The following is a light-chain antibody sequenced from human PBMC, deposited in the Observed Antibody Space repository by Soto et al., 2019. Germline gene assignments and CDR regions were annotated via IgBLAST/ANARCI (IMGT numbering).Light chain of an antibody. J-gene: IGLJ1*01. CDR1: SSNIGAGYD. V-gene: IGLV1-40*01. CDR3: QSYDSSLSGYV. Sequence: VLTQPPSVSGAPGQRVTISCTGSSSNIGAGYDVHWYQQLPGTAPKLLIYGNSNRPSGVPDRFSGSKSGTSASLPITGLQAEDEADYYCQSYDSSLSGYVFGTGTKVTV. CDR2: GNS.